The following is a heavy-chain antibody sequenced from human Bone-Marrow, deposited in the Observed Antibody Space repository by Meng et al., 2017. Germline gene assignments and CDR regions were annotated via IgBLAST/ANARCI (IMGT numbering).Heavy chain of an antibody. CDR3: ARDSTSAYADS. CDR1: GYTFTGYY. J-gene: IGHJ4*02. CDR2: INPNSGGT. Sequence: VRLGQAGAGVKKPGASVTVSCKASGYTFTGYYINWVRQAPGQGLEWMGRINPNSGGTNYAQNFQGRVTMTRDTSISTVYMELSRLTSDDTAVYYCARDSTSAYADSWGQGTLVTVSS. V-gene: IGHV1-2*06. D-gene: IGHD5-12*01.